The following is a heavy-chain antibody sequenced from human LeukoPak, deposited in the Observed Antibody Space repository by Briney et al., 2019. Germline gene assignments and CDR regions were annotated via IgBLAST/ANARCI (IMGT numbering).Heavy chain of an antibody. CDR2: TYYRSKWYN. D-gene: IGHD6-19*01. CDR3: ARESGSGWYSFRPHFDY. J-gene: IGHJ4*02. Sequence: SQTLSLTCAISGDSVSSNSAAWTWIRQSPWRGLEWLGRTYYRSKWYNDYAVSVKSRITINPDTSKNQFSLQLNSVTPEDTAVYYCARESGSGWYSFRPHFDYWGQGTLVTVSS. V-gene: IGHV6-1*01. CDR1: GDSVSSNSAA.